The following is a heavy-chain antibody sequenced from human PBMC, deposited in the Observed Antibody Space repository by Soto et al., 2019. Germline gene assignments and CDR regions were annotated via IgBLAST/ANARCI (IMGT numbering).Heavy chain of an antibody. J-gene: IGHJ5*02. CDR2: ISAYNGNT. Sequence: ASVKVSCKASGYTFTSYGISWVRQAPGQGLEWMGWISAYNGNTNYAQKLQGRVTMTTDTSTSTAYMELRSLRSDDTAVYYCARGGETMVRGVVPQGNWCDPWGQGTLVTVSS. CDR1: GYTFTSYG. V-gene: IGHV1-18*01. D-gene: IGHD3-10*01. CDR3: ARGGETMVRGVVPQGNWCDP.